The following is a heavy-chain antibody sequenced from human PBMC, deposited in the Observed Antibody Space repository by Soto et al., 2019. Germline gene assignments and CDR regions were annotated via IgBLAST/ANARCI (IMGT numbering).Heavy chain of an antibody. Sequence: SETLSLTCTVSGGSITTNNYYWGWIRQPPGDGLEWVGNIHYSGATYYNYNPSLKSRVTISVDTSKNQFSLRLNSVTAADTAVYYCVKVSGWYLPFDLWGRGTLVTVS. D-gene: IGHD6-19*01. CDR2: IHYSGAT. CDR3: VKVSGWYLPFDL. CDR1: GGSITTNNYY. V-gene: IGHV4-39*01. J-gene: IGHJ2*01.